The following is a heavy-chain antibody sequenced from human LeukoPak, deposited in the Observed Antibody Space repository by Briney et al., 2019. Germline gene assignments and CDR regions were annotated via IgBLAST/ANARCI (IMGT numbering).Heavy chain of an antibody. CDR3: AKSDDSSGYYNGIVY. CDR2: IRFDGSTK. Sequence: GGSLRLSCVASGITFRSSSMHWVRQAPGKGLEWLAFIRFDGSTKYYADSVKGRFTISRDNSKNTLYLQMNSLRAEDTAVYYCAKSDDSSGYYNGIVYWGQGTLVTVSS. V-gene: IGHV3-30*02. CDR1: GITFRSSS. D-gene: IGHD3-22*01. J-gene: IGHJ4*02.